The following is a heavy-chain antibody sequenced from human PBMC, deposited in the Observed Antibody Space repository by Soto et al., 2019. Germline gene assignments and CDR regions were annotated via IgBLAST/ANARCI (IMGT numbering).Heavy chain of an antibody. CDR3: ARGVDIVATDYYYYGMDV. V-gene: IGHV1-69*13. J-gene: IGHJ6*02. Sequence: ASVKVSCKASGGTFSSYAISWVRQAPGQGLEWMGGIIPIFGTANYAQKFQGRVTITADESTSTAYMELSSLRSEDTAVYYCARGVDIVATDYYYYGMDVWGQGTTVTVSS. CDR1: GGTFSSYA. CDR2: IIPIFGTA. D-gene: IGHD5-12*01.